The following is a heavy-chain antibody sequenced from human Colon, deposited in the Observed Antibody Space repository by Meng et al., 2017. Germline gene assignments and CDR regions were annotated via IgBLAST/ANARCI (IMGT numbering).Heavy chain of an antibody. Sequence: SETLSLTCTVSGGSVSSGSYYWSWIRQPPGKELEWIGYIYYSGSTNYNPSLKSRVTISVDTSKNQFSLKLSSVTAEDTAVYYCARDIRYNGYGCYFDYWGQGTLVTVSS. J-gene: IGHJ4*02. CDR2: IYYSGST. D-gene: IGHD5-12*01. CDR3: ARDIRYNGYGCYFDY. CDR1: GGSVSSGSYY. V-gene: IGHV4-61*01.